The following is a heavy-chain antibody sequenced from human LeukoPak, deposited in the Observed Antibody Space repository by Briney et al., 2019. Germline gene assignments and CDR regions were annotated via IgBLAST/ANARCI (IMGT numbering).Heavy chain of an antibody. V-gene: IGHV3-23*01. CDR2: ISGSGGST. CDR1: GFTFSSYA. Sequence: GGSLRLSCAASGFTFSSYAVSWVRQAPGKGLEWVSSISGSGGSTYSADSVKGRFTISRDNSKNTLYLQMNSLRAEDTALYYCAKDRSCTNDICPGDFDYWGQGTLVTVSS. D-gene: IGHD2-8*01. CDR3: AKDRSCTNDICPGDFDY. J-gene: IGHJ4*02.